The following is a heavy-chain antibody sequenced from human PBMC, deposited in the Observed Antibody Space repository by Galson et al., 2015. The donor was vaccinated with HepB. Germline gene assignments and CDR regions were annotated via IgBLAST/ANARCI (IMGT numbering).Heavy chain of an antibody. CDR2: INWNGSNT. V-gene: IGHV3-20*04. J-gene: IGHJ4*02. Sequence: SLRLSCAASGFSFDDYGMSWVRQAPGKGLEWVSGINWNGSNTAYADSVKGRFSISRDNARNSLYLQMNSLRAEDTALYYCARGNMAVAGILSYWGQGTLVTVSS. D-gene: IGHD6-19*01. CDR3: ARGNMAVAGILSY. CDR1: GFSFDDYG.